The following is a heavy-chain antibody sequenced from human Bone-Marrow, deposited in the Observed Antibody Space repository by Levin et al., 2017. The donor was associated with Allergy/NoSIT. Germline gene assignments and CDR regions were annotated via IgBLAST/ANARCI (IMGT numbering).Heavy chain of an antibody. D-gene: IGHD6-19*01. Sequence: GGSLRLSCAASGFTFSSYGMHWVRQAPGKGLEWVAVISYDGSNKYYADSVKGRFTISRDNSKNTLYLQMNSLRAEDTAVYYCAKDTSGWYLDYWGQGTLVTVSS. CDR2: ISYDGSNK. CDR1: GFTFSSYG. CDR3: AKDTSGWYLDY. J-gene: IGHJ4*02. V-gene: IGHV3-30*18.